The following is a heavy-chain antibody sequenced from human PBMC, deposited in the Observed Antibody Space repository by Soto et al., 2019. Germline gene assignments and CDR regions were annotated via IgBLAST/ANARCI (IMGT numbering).Heavy chain of an antibody. CDR1: GYSFTSYW. CDR2: IYPGDSDT. CDR3: ARMNDGGDVSGLDYYYYMDV. J-gene: IGHJ6*03. D-gene: IGHD4-17*01. Sequence: LGESLKISCKGSGYSFTSYWIGWVSQMPGKGLEWMGIIYPGDSDTRYSPSFQGQVTISADKSISTAYLQWSSLKASDTAMYYCARMNDGGDVSGLDYYYYMDVWGKGTTVTVSS. V-gene: IGHV5-51*01.